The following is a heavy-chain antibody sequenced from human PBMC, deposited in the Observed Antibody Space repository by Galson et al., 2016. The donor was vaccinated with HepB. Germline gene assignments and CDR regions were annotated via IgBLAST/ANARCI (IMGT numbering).Heavy chain of an antibody. CDR1: GFTFSRNA. D-gene: IGHD3-10*01. J-gene: IGHJ4*02. CDR2: ISFDGNNK. V-gene: IGHV3-30-3*01. Sequence: SLRLSCAASGFTFSRNALHWVRQAPGKGLEWVAVISFDGNNKYYADSVKGRFTISRDNSKNTLYLQMNSLRAEDTAVYYCARVSGESGPDYWGQGTLVTVSS. CDR3: ARVSGESGPDY.